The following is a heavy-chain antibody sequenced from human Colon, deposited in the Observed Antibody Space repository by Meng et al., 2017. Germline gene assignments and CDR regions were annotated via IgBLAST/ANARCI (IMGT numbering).Heavy chain of an antibody. CDR3: ATGGGGGELAS. Sequence: QVHLVQSGAEVKKPGSSVKVSCTASGGTFSHCNLNFVRQAPGQGLEWMGRIIPIFGLSDYAHKFQGRVTINADKSTGIAYMELYRLTSDDTAVYSCATGGGGGELASWGQGTLVTVSS. CDR1: GGTFSHCN. V-gene: IGHV1-69*02. CDR2: IIPIFGLS. J-gene: IGHJ5*02. D-gene: IGHD2-21*01.